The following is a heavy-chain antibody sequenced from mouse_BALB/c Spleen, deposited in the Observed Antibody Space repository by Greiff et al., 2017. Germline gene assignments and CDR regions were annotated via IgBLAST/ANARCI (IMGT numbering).Heavy chain of an antibody. D-gene: IGHD2-4*01. CDR1: GFTFTDYY. CDR2: IRNKANGYTT. J-gene: IGHJ4*01. Sequence: EVKVVESGGGLVQPGGSLRLSCATSGFTFTDYYMSWVRQPPGKALEWLGFIRNKANGYTTEYSASVKGRFTISRDNSQSILYLQMNTLRAEDSATYYCASYRSTMITTGGMDYWGQGTSVTVSS. CDR3: ASYRSTMITTGGMDY. V-gene: IGHV7-3*02.